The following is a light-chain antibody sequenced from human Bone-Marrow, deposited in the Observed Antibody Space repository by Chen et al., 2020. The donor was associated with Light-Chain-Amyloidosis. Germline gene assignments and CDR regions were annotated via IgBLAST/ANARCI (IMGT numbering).Light chain of an antibody. CDR3: QSADSSGTYEVI. CDR1: DLPTKY. V-gene: IGLV3-25*03. J-gene: IGLJ2*01. Sequence: SYELTQPPSVSVSPGQTARIPCSGDDLPTKYAYWYQQKPGQAPVLVIHRDTERPSGISERFSGSSSGTTATLTISGVQAEDEADYHCQSADSSGTYEVIFGGGTKLIVL. CDR2: RDT.